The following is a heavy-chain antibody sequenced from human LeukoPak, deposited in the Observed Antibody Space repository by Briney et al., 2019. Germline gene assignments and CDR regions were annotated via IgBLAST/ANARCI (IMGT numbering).Heavy chain of an antibody. CDR2: ISRSSSYI. J-gene: IGHJ4*02. Sequence: PGGSLRLLCAASGFPFSRYNMHCAPQAPGKGLEGVSSISRSSSYIYYADSVKGRLTISRDNAKNSLYLQMNSLRAEDTAVYYCARWAGKMTRWGQGNLVTVSS. D-gene: IGHD1-1*01. V-gene: IGHV3-21*01. CDR1: GFPFSRYN. CDR3: ARWAGKMTR.